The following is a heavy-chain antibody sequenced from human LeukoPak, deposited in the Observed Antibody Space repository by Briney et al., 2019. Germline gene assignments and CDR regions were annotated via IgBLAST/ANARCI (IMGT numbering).Heavy chain of an antibody. D-gene: IGHD3-9*01. Sequence: PSETLSLTCTVSGGSISSSYWSWIRQPPGKGLEWIVSIFSVGNTYYNPSLKSRVSISIDTLKNQFSLRLSSVTAADTAIYFCARPQLGSSAGYVDHWGQGILVTVSS. V-gene: IGHV4-59*05. CDR2: IFSVGNT. J-gene: IGHJ4*02. CDR1: GGSISSSY. CDR3: ARPQLGSSAGYVDH.